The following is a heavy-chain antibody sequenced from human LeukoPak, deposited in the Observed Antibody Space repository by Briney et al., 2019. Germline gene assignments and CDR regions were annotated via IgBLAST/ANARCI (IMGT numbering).Heavy chain of an antibody. CDR1: GFTFSSYS. D-gene: IGHD5-18*01. Sequence: GGSLRLSCAASGFTFSSYSMNWVRQAPGKGLEWVSSISSSSSYIYYADSVKGRFTISRDNAKNTLYLQMNSLRAEDTAVYYCAREREYNYGHMLGYWGQGTLVTVSS. CDR2: ISSSSSYI. V-gene: IGHV3-21*01. J-gene: IGHJ4*02. CDR3: AREREYNYGHMLGY.